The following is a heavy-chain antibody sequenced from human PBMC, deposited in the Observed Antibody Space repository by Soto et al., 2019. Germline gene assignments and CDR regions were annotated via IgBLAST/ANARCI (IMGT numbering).Heavy chain of an antibody. Sequence: QVQLVQSGAEVKQPAASVKVSCKASGYTFTSYDINWVRQATGQGLEWMGWMNPNSGNTGYAQKFRGRVIMTRTTSISTAYMELISLRSEDTAVYYCARRSGYYTPHFDYWGQGTLVTVSS. CDR2: MNPNSGNT. CDR3: ARRSGYYTPHFDY. V-gene: IGHV1-8*01. J-gene: IGHJ4*02. CDR1: GYTFTSYD. D-gene: IGHD3-3*01.